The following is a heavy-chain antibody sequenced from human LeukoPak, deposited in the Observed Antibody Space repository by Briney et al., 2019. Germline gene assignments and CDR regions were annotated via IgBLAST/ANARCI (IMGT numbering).Heavy chain of an antibody. CDR3: ARVRCSGGSCSSSPEY. CDR2: IYTTGST. D-gene: IGHD2-15*01. V-gene: IGHV4-61*02. CDR1: GDSISSGSYY. J-gene: IGHJ4*02. Sequence: SETLSLTCTVSGDSISSGSYYWTWIRQPAGKGLEWIGRIYTTGSTNYNPSLKSRVTISIDTSKNQFSLTLTSVTAADTAVYYCARVRCSGGSCSSSPEYWGQGTLVTVSS.